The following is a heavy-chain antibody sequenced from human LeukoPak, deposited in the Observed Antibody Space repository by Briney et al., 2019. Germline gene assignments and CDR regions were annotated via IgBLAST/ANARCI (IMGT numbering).Heavy chain of an antibody. V-gene: IGHV1-18*01. CDR3: ARDRYYDFWSGYKNWFDP. D-gene: IGHD3-3*01. CDR1: GYTFTSYG. J-gene: IGHJ5*02. Sequence: ASVKVSCKASGYTFTSYGISWVRQAPGQGLEWMGWISAYNGNTNYAQKLQGRVTMTTDTSTSTAYMELRSLRSDDTAVYYCARDRYYDFWSGYKNWFDPWGQGTLVTVSS. CDR2: ISAYNGNT.